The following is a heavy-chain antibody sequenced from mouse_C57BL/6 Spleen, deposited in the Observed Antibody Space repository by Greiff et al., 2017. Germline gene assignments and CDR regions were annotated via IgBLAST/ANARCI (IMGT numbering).Heavy chain of an antibody. V-gene: IGHV1-64*01. CDR1: GYTFTSYW. CDR3: ARHYGSSYNWYFDV. CDR2: IHPNSGST. D-gene: IGHD1-1*01. J-gene: IGHJ1*03. Sequence: QVQLQQPGAELVKPGASVKLSCKASGYTFTSYWMHWVKQRPGQGLEWIGMIHPNSGSTNYNEKFQSKATLTVDKSSSTAYMQLSSLTSEDSAVYYCARHYGSSYNWYFDVWGTGTTVTVSS.